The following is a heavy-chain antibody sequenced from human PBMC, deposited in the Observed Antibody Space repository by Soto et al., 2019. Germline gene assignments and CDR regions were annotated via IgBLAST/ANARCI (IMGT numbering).Heavy chain of an antibody. V-gene: IGHV3-66*01. CDR3: AKTSTIFGVVTNDY. CDR2: IYSGGRI. J-gene: IGHJ4*02. CDR1: GFTVSSKY. Sequence: PGGSLRLSCEASGFTVSSKYMSWVRQAPGKGLEWVSVIYSGGRIYYADSVKGRFTISRDSSKNTLYLQMNTLRAEDTAMYYCAKTSTIFGVVTNDYCGKGTLVTVAS. D-gene: IGHD3-3*01.